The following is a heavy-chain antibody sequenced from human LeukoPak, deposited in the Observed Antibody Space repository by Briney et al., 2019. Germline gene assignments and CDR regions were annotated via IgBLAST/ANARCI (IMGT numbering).Heavy chain of an antibody. CDR2: ISWNSGDI. CDR3: VKDSGTNYDSRGFLPHFDY. D-gene: IGHD3-22*01. CDR1: GFTFSSYS. V-gene: IGHV3-9*01. Sequence: GGSLRLSCAASGFTFSSYSMNWVRQAPGKGLEWVSGISWNSGDIGYADSVKGRFTISRDNAKNSLYLQTNSLRAEDTALYYCVKDSGTNYDSRGFLPHFDYWGQGTLVTVSS. J-gene: IGHJ4*02.